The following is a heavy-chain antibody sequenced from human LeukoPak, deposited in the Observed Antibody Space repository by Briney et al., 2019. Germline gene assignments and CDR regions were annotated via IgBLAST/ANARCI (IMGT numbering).Heavy chain of an antibody. CDR3: ARGQYSSSWFLYYYYYMDV. V-gene: IGHV4-34*01. CDR1: GGSFSGYY. D-gene: IGHD6-13*01. CDR2: INHSGST. Sequence: PSETLSLTCAVYGGSFSGYYWSWLRQPPGKGLEWIGEINHSGSTNYNPSLKSRVTISVDTSKNQFSLKLSSVTAADTAVYYCARGQYSSSWFLYYYYYMDVWGKGTTVTVSS. J-gene: IGHJ6*03.